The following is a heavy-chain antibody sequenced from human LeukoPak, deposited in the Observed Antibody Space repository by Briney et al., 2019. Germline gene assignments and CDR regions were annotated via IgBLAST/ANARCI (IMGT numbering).Heavy chain of an antibody. V-gene: IGHV1-69*05. Sequence: SVKVSCKASGGTFSSYAISWLRQAPGQGLEWMGGIIPIFGTANYAQKFQGRVTITTDESTSTAYMELSSLRSEDTAVYYCARGRLSLRKGATTEYFQHWGQGTLVTVSS. D-gene: IGHD1-26*01. J-gene: IGHJ1*01. CDR1: GGTFSSYA. CDR3: ARGRLSLRKGATTEYFQH. CDR2: IIPIFGTA.